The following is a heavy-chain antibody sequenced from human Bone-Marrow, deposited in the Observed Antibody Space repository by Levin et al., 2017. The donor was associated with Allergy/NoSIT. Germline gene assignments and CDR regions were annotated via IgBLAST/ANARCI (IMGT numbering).Heavy chain of an antibody. Sequence: PGGSLRLSCAASGFTFSDYAIGWVRQAPGQGLEWVSSIVASGSRRFYADSAKGRFTISRDNSKNTVFLQMNSLRAEDTAVYYCAKDRKGVSGGFDSWGQGTLVTVSS. V-gene: IGHV3-23*01. CDR3: AKDRKGVSGGFDS. CDR2: IVASGSRR. CDR1: GFTFSDYA. J-gene: IGHJ4*02. D-gene: IGHD1-26*01.